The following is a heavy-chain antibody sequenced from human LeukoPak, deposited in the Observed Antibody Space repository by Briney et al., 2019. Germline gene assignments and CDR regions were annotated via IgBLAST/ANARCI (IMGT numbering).Heavy chain of an antibody. CDR3: ARDTVKFHSGYDSPGLDP. Sequence: GASVKVSCKASGYTFTSYYMHWVRQAPGQGLEWMGIINPSGGSTSYAQKFQGRVTLTRDTSTSTVYMELSSLRSEDTAVYYCARDTVKFHSGYDSPGLDPWGQGTLVTVSS. CDR2: INPSGGST. J-gene: IGHJ5*02. D-gene: IGHD5-12*01. V-gene: IGHV1-46*01. CDR1: GYTFTSYY.